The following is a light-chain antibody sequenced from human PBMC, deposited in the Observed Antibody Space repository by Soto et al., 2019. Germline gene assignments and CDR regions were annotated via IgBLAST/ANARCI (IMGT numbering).Light chain of an antibody. Sequence: EIRMTKSPATLSESPGEVATLSCRASQSVSSRLAWYQQKPGKAPKLLIYDASSLESGVPARFSGSGSGTEFTLIISSLQSDDSAAYYCQQYNSYFWTFGQGTKVDIK. CDR1: QSVSSR. CDR3: QQYNSYFWT. CDR2: DAS. J-gene: IGKJ1*01. V-gene: IGKV1-5*01.